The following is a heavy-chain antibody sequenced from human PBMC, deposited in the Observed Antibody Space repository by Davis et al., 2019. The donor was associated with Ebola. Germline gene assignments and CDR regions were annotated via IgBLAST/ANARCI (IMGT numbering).Heavy chain of an antibody. CDR2: ISTYNDNT. J-gene: IGHJ4*02. CDR1: GYTFTNYG. D-gene: IGHD6-19*01. Sequence: ASVKVSCKASGYTFTNYGVGWVRQVPGQGFEWMGWISTYNDNTVYAQKFQDRVTMTTDTSTNTAYMDLRSLRSDDTAVYYCARGYSSAWNYFDFWGQGTLVTVSS. V-gene: IGHV1-18*01. CDR3: ARGYSSAWNYFDF.